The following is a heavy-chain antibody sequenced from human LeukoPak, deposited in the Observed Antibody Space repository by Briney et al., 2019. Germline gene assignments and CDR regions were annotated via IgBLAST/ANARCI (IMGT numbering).Heavy chain of an antibody. Sequence: ASVKVSCKASGYTFTSYYMHWVRQAPGQRPEWMAWINAGNGNAKYSQKFQGRVTITRDTSASTAYMELSSLRSEDTAVYYCARVPLHDRNDYYYPHWGQGTVVTVSS. J-gene: IGHJ1*01. CDR3: ARVPLHDRNDYYYPH. D-gene: IGHD3-22*01. V-gene: IGHV1-3*01. CDR2: INAGNGNA. CDR1: GYTFTSYY.